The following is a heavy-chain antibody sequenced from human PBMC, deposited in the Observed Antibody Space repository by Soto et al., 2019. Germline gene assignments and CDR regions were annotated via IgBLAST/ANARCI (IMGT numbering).Heavy chain of an antibody. CDR2: ITADNGDT. CDR3: ARRTLGSSIGIGDY. V-gene: IGHV1-18*01. Sequence: QIQLVQSGAEVKKPGASVKVSCRASGYTFNMYGITWVRQAPGQGLEWMGWITADNGDTKFAQKLQDRVSMSIDVSTTTGYMELRNLRSDGTALYYCARRTLGSSIGIGDYWGQGTLVTVSS. J-gene: IGHJ4*02. CDR1: GYTFNMYG. D-gene: IGHD6-6*01.